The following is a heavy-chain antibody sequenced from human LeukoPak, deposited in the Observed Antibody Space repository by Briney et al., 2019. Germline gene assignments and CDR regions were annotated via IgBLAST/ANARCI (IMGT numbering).Heavy chain of an antibody. CDR3: ARALVATKPFDY. CDR1: GGSFSGYY. J-gene: IGHJ4*02. V-gene: IGHV4-34*01. Sequence: PSETLSLTCAVYGGSFSGYYWSWIRQPPGKGLEWIGEINHSGSTNYNPSHKSRVTISVDTSKNQFSLKLSSVTAADTAVYYCARALVATKPFDYWGQGTLVTVSS. D-gene: IGHD5-12*01. CDR2: INHSGST.